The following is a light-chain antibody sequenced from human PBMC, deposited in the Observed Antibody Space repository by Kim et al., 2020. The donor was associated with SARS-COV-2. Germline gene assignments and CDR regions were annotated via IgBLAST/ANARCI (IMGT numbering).Light chain of an antibody. CDR2: PNSDGSH. CDR1: SGHSSYA. CDR3: QTWGTGIRV. V-gene: IGLV4-69*01. Sequence: VKLTCTLCSGHSSYAIAWHQQQPEKGPGDLMKPNSDGSHSKGDGIPDRFSGSSSGAERYLTISSLQSEDEADYYCQTWGTGIRVFGGGTQLTVL. J-gene: IGLJ3*02.